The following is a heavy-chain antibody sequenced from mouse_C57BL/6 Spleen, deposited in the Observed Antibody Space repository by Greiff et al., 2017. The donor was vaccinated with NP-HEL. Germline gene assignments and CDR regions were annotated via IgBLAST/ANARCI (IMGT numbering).Heavy chain of an antibody. CDR1: GYAFSSYW. Sequence: VQLQQSGAELVKPGASVKISCKASGYAFSSYWMNWVKQRPGKGLEWIGQIYPGDGDTNYNGKFKGKATLTADKSSSTAYMQLRSLTSEDSAVYVCARGHYYGSRDFDYWGQGTTLTVSS. V-gene: IGHV1-80*01. CDR2: IYPGDGDT. J-gene: IGHJ2*01. D-gene: IGHD1-1*01. CDR3: ARGHYYGSRDFDY.